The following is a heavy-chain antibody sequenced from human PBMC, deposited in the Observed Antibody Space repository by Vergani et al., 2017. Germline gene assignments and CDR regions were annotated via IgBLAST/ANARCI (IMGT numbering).Heavy chain of an antibody. Sequence: LLKPSETLSLTCAVYGGSFSGYYWSWIRQPPGKGLEWLALIDWDDDKYYSTSLKTRLTISKDTSKNQVVLTMTNMDPVDTATYYCARAIKPNAFDIWSQGTMVTVSS. D-gene: IGHD1-14*01. J-gene: IGHJ3*02. CDR3: ARAIKPNAFDI. CDR2: IDWDDDK. V-gene: IGHV2-70*01. CDR1: GGSFSGYY.